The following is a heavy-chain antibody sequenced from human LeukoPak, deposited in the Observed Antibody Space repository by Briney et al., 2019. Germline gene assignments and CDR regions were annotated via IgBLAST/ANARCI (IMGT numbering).Heavy chain of an antibody. V-gene: IGHV3-48*04. J-gene: IGHJ6*02. CDR1: GFTFSGYD. CDR3: ARLRYYGMDV. Sequence: PGGSLRLSCAASGFTFSGYDMSWVRQAPGKGLEWVSYTSSSSSTIYYADSEKSRFTISRDNAKNSLYLQMNSLRAEDTAVYYCARLRYYGMDVWGQGTTVTVSS. CDR2: TSSSSSTI.